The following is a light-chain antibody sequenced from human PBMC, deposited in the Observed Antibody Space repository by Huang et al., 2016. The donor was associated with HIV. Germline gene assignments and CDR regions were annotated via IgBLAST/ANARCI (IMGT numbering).Light chain of an antibody. CDR3: QQYSTIPT. CDR1: QTFLYNSKSDSF. CDR2: GAS. J-gene: IGKJ4*01. Sequence: DIVVTQSPDSLALSLGARATINCKSSQTFLYNSKSDSFIAWYQQRPGQSPKFLIHGASDRQSGVPERFSGSVSETNFTLTINGLQPEDVAIYFCQQYSTIPTFGGGTKVDI. V-gene: IGKV4-1*01.